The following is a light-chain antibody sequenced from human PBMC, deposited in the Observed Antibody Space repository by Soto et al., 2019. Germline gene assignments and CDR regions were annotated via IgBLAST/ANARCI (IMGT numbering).Light chain of an antibody. CDR1: QSLLHSNGYNY. CDR3: MQALQTPPMYT. J-gene: IGKJ2*01. CDR2: LGS. Sequence: DIVMTQSPLSLPVTPGEPASISCRSSQSLLHSNGYNYLDWYLQKPGQSPQLLIYLGSNRSSGVPDRFSDSGSGTDFTLKISRVEAEDVGVYYCMQALQTPPMYTFGQGTKLEIK. V-gene: IGKV2-28*01.